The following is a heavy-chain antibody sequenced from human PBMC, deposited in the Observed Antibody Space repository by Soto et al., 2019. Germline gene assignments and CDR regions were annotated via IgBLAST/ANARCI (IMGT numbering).Heavy chain of an antibody. D-gene: IGHD3-22*01. CDR2: ISYDGSNK. Sequence: QVQLVESGGGVVQPGRSLRLSCAASGFTFSSYAMHWVRQAPGKGLEWVAVISYDGSNKYYADSVKGRFTISRDNSKNTVYLQMNSLRAEDTAVYYCARAPDYYDSSGYYYPEYFQHWGQGTLVTVSS. CDR3: ARAPDYYDSSGYYYPEYFQH. CDR1: GFTFSSYA. V-gene: IGHV3-30-3*01. J-gene: IGHJ1*01.